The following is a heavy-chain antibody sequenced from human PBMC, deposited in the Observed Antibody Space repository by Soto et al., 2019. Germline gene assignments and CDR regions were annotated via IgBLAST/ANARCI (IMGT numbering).Heavy chain of an antibody. V-gene: IGHV1-18*01. CDR2: ISAYNGNT. Sequence: ASVKVSCKASGYTFTSYGISLVRQAPGQGLEWMGWISAYNGNTNYAQKLQGRVTMTTDTSTSTAYMELRSLRSDDTAVYYCAKDRPTWAEAEQYFQHCGQGTLVTVSS. J-gene: IGHJ1*01. CDR1: GYTFTSYG. CDR3: AKDRPTWAEAEQYFQH. D-gene: IGHD6-19*01.